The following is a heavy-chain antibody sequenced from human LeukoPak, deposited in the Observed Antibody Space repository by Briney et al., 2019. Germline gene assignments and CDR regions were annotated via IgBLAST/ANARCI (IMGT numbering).Heavy chain of an antibody. D-gene: IGHD3-10*02. Sequence: SVKVSCKASGGTFSSYAISWVRQAPGQGLEWMGRINPILGIANYAQKFQGRVTMTRDTSISTAYMELSGLRADDTALYFCATLGYVSDIWGQGTQVTVSP. CDR2: INPILGIA. CDR3: ATLGYVSDI. V-gene: IGHV1-69*04. CDR1: GGTFSSYA. J-gene: IGHJ4*02.